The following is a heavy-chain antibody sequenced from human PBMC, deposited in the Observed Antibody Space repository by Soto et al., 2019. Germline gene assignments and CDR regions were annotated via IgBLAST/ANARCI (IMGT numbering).Heavy chain of an antibody. Sequence: QVQLVQSGAEVKKPGASVKVSCKASGYTFTSYGISWVRQAPGQGLEWMGWISAYNGNTNYAQKLQGRVTMTTDTSTSTAYMELRSLRSDDTAVYYCARDKAVLWVGETGGGNWFDPWGQGTLVTVSS. CDR3: ARDKAVLWVGETGGGNWFDP. D-gene: IGHD3-10*01. CDR2: ISAYNGNT. CDR1: GYTFTSYG. J-gene: IGHJ5*02. V-gene: IGHV1-18*04.